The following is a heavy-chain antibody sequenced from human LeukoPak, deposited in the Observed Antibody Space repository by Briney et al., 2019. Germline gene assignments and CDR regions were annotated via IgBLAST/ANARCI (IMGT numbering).Heavy chain of an antibody. D-gene: IGHD7-27*01. CDR1: GDSVRSSHW. J-gene: IGHJ4*02. V-gene: IGHV4-4*02. CDR3: ATNVGKTFDH. CDR2: TSQSGDT. Sequence: SETLSLTCAVSGDSVRSSHWWNWVRQPPGKGLEWIGETSQSGDTKYNPSPKSRVTVSADKSKSQFSLKLTSVTAADSAVYYCATNVGKTFDHWGQGVLVTVSS.